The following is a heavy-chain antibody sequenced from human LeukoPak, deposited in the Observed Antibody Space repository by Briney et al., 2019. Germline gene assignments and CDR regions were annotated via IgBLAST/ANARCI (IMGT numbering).Heavy chain of an antibody. CDR3: ARADYDYVWGSYRQYYFDY. V-gene: IGHV3-7*01. D-gene: IGHD3-16*02. Sequence: GGSLRLSCAASGFTFSNYGMHWVRQAPGKGLEWVANIKQGGSEKYYVDSVKGRFTISRDNAKNSLYLQMNSLRAEDTAVYYCARADYDYVWGSYRQYYFDYWGQGTLVTVSS. CDR2: IKQGGSEK. CDR1: GFTFSNYG. J-gene: IGHJ4*02.